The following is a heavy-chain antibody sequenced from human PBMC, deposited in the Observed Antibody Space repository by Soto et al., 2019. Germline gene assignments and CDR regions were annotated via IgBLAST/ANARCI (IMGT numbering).Heavy chain of an antibody. D-gene: IGHD1-26*01. CDR1: GGSISSGGYY. Sequence: SETLSLTCTVSGGSISSGGYYWSWIRQHLGKGLEWIGYTYYSGSTYYNPSLKSRVTISVDTSKNQFSLKLSSVTAADTAVYYYARDKWELRYFDYWGQGTLVTVSS. CDR3: ARDKWELRYFDY. J-gene: IGHJ4*02. CDR2: TYYSGST. V-gene: IGHV4-31*03.